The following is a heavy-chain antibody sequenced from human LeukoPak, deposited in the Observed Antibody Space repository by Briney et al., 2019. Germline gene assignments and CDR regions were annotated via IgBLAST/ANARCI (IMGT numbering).Heavy chain of an antibody. Sequence: GGSLRLSCAASRFTVSNNYIAWVRQAPGKGLEWVSVIYSGGSTFYADSVKGRFTISRDNSKNTLYLQMNSLRAEDTAVYYCASDSYSPEYFQHWGQGTLVTVSS. J-gene: IGHJ1*01. V-gene: IGHV3-66*01. CDR1: RFTVSNNY. D-gene: IGHD2-15*01. CDR3: ASDSYSPEYFQH. CDR2: IYSGGST.